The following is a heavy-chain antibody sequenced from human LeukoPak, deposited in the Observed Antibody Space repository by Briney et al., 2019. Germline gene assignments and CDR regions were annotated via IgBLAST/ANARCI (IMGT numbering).Heavy chain of an antibody. CDR3: ARDRPFWN. D-gene: IGHD3-3*01. J-gene: IGHJ4*02. V-gene: IGHV3-74*01. CDR2: IKLDENTA. Sequence: GGSLRLSCAASGLSSTIYWMHWVRQVPGKALVWVSRIKLDENTAYYADFVKRRFPISRDDAKTTVYLQMNSLRAEDSAVYYCARDRPFWNWGQGTLVTVSS. CDR1: GLSSTIYW.